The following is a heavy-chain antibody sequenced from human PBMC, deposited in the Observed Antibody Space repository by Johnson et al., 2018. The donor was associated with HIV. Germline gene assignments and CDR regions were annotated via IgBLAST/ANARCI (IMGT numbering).Heavy chain of an antibody. D-gene: IGHD4-11*01. J-gene: IGHJ3*02. Sequence: QVQLVESGGGVVQPGRSLRLSCAASGFTFSSYAMHWVRQAPGKGLEWVAVISYDGSDKYYADSVKGRFTISRDNSKNTLYLQMNSLRAEDTAAYSCARGDRSTDYRRGAFDIWGQGTMVTVSS. CDR2: ISYDGSDK. V-gene: IGHV3-30*04. CDR1: GFTFSSYA. CDR3: ARGDRSTDYRRGAFDI.